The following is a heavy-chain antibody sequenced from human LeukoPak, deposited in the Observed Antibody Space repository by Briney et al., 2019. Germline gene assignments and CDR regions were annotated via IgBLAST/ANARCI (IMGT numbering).Heavy chain of an antibody. V-gene: IGHV4-39*07. CDR3: AREHCSGGSCYSIYYYYYMDV. D-gene: IGHD2-15*01. Sequence: SETLSLTCTVSGGSVSRYYWGWIRQPPGKGLEWIGSIYYSGSTYYNPSLKSRVTISVDTSKNQFSLKLSSVTAADTAVYYCAREHCSGGSCYSIYYYYYMDVWGKGTTVTVSS. CDR2: IYYSGST. J-gene: IGHJ6*03. CDR1: GGSVSRYY.